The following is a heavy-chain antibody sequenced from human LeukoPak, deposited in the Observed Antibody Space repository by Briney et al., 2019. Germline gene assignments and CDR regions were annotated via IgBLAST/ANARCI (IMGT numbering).Heavy chain of an antibody. J-gene: IGHJ3*01. CDR1: GFTFSSYA. CDR3: SGGSGIV. V-gene: IGHV3-30*04. Sequence: GGSLRLSCAASGFTFSSYAVHWVRQAPGKGLEWVAVISYDGSNKYYADSVKGRFTISRDNSKNTLYLQMNSLRAEDTAVYYCSGGSGIVWGQGTMVTVSS. D-gene: IGHD3-10*01. CDR2: ISYDGSNK.